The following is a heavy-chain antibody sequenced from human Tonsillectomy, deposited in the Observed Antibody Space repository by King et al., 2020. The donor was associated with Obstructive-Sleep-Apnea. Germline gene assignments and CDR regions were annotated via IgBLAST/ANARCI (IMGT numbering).Heavy chain of an antibody. D-gene: IGHD3-22*01. J-gene: IGHJ4*02. V-gene: IGHV3-30*04. Sequence: VQLVESGGGVVQPGRSLRLSCAASGFTFSTYAMHWVRQAPGKGLDWVAVVSYDGGNKYYADSVKGRFTISRDNSKSTLYLQMNSLRAEDTAVYFCARGAPFHYDSSGYYDYWGQEMLVTVSS. CDR3: ARGAPFHYDSSGYYDY. CDR1: GFTFSTYA. CDR2: VSYDGGNK.